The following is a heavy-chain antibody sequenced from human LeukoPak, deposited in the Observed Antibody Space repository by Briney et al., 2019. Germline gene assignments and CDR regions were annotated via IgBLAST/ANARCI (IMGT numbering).Heavy chain of an antibody. Sequence: SETLSLTCAVYGGSFSGYYWSWIRQPPGKGLEWIGEINHSGSTNYNPSLKSRVTISVDTSKNQFSLKLSSVTAADTAVHYCAREYSYGYWFDPWGQGTLVTVSS. J-gene: IGHJ5*02. CDR2: INHSGST. CDR3: AREYSYGYWFDP. D-gene: IGHD5-18*01. V-gene: IGHV4-34*01. CDR1: GGSFSGYY.